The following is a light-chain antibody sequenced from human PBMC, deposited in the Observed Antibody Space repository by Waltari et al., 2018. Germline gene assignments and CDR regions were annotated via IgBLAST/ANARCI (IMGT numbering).Light chain of an antibody. CDR3: QQRYKWPLT. V-gene: IGKV3-11*01. CDR2: DSS. J-gene: IGKJ4*01. Sequence: EIVLTQSPATLSLSPGERATLSCRASQSVSTYLAWYQQRPGQPPRLLIYDSSFRATGIPARFNGSGSETDFTLTISSLEPEDFAVYYCQQRYKWPLTFGGGSKVEI. CDR1: QSVSTY.